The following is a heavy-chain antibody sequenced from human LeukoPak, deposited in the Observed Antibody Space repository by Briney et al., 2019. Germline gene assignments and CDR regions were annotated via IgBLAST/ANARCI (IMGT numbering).Heavy chain of an antibody. V-gene: IGHV3-7*01. CDR1: GFTFSSYW. CDR2: IKQDGSEK. D-gene: IGHD2-2*01. Sequence: GGSLRLSCAASGFTFSSYWMSWVRQAPGKGLEWVANIKQDGSEKYYVDSVKGRFTISRDNAKNSLYLQMNSLRAEDTAVYYCARDSPVIGPAAMTYFDYWGQGTLVTVSS. J-gene: IGHJ4*02. CDR3: ARDSPVIGPAAMTYFDY.